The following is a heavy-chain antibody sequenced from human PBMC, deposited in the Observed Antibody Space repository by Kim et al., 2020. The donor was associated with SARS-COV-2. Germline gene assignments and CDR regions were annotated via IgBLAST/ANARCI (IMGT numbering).Heavy chain of an antibody. CDR3: ARDPNGDHTFDY. Sequence: SVKVSCKASGGTFSSYAISWVRQAPGQGLEWMGGIIPIFGTANYAQKFQGRVTITADESTSTAYMELSSLRSEDTAVYYCARDPNGDHTFDYWGQGTLVTVSS. CDR2: IIPIFGTA. J-gene: IGHJ4*02. CDR1: GGTFSSYA. D-gene: IGHD4-17*01. V-gene: IGHV1-69*13.